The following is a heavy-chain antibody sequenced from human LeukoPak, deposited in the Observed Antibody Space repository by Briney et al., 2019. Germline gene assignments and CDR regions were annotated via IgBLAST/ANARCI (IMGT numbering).Heavy chain of an antibody. D-gene: IGHD2-2*01. CDR2: IVPHSGGT. CDR1: GYTFTDYY. CDR3: ARNAYCDSTNCYAWFDP. V-gene: IGHV1-2*02. Sequence: SVKVSCKASGYTFTDYYIHWVRQAPGQGREGMGWIVPHSGGTNYAQNYQGRITMTRDTSISTAYMELSSLRSDDTAVYYCARNAYCDSTNCYAWFDPWGQGTLVTVSS. J-gene: IGHJ5*02.